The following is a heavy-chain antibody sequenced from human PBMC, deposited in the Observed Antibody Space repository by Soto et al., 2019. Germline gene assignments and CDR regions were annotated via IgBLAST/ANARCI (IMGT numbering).Heavy chain of an antibody. V-gene: IGHV4-34*01. J-gene: IGHJ4*02. CDR3: AGLFPYVSSGYHLNY. CDR1: GGSFSGYY. CDR2: IYHRGST. D-gene: IGHD3-22*01. Sequence: SETLSLTCAVYGGSFSGYYWSWTRPPPGKGLEWMGEIYHRGSTYYNPSLEGRVTISVDPSKNQFSLKLNSVTAADTAFFYCAGLFPYVSSGYHLNYLGQGTLVTVSS.